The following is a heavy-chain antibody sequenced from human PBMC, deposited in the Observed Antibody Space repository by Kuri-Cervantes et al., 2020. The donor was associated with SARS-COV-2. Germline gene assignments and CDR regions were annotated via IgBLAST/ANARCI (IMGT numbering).Heavy chain of an antibody. V-gene: IGHV3-30*18. J-gene: IGHJ6*02. CDR3: AKSRSEGGGFFDYGVDV. Sequence: GESLKISCAASGCTFSNYGMHCVRQASGKGLEWVALVSYDGSYKYYAGSVRGRFTISRDNSNKTVYLQMNSLRTEDTAVYYCAKSRSEGGGFFDYGVDVWGQGTTVTVSS. CDR1: GCTFSNYG. CDR2: VSYDGSYK. D-gene: IGHD3-3*01.